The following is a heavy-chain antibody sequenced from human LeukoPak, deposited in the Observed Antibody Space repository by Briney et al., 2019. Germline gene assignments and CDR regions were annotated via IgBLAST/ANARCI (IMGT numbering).Heavy chain of an antibody. Sequence: ASVKVSCKTSGYTFSNFGISWVRQAPGQGLEWMGWISGNNDNPNYGQKFQGRFSVTTDSSTSTAYMELRNLRSDDTAVYYCARDGTSTDDYWGQGTLVTVSS. CDR3: ARDGTSTDDY. D-gene: IGHD2-2*01. CDR1: GYTFSNFG. V-gene: IGHV1-18*01. J-gene: IGHJ4*02. CDR2: ISGNNDNP.